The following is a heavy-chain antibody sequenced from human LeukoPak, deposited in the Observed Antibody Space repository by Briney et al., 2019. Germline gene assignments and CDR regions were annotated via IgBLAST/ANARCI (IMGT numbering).Heavy chain of an antibody. J-gene: IGHJ4*02. V-gene: IGHV4-59*08. CDR1: GGSIFGYY. CDR3: ARHLNNCGDDCYIFDY. Sequence: SETLSLTCTVSGGSIFGYYWSWIRQPPGKGLEWMGYIYYSGSTNYNPSLKSRVTISVDTSKNQFSLRVSSVTAADTAVYYCARHLNNCGDDCYIFDYWGQGTLVTVSS. D-gene: IGHD2-21*01. CDR2: IYYSGST.